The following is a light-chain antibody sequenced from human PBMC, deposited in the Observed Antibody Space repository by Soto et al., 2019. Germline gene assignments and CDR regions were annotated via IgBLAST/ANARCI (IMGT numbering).Light chain of an antibody. CDR1: KLGDKY. CDR2: QDS. Sequence: SYELTQPPSVSVSPGQTASITCSGDKLGDKYACWYQQKPGQSPVLVIYQDSKRPSGIPERFSGSNSGNTATLTISGTQAMDGADYYCQAWDSSNVVFGGGTKLT. CDR3: QAWDSSNVV. J-gene: IGLJ2*01. V-gene: IGLV3-1*01.